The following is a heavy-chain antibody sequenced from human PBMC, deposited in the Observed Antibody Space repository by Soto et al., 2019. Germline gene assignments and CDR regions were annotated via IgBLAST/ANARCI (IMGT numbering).Heavy chain of an antibody. V-gene: IGHV1-69*13. CDR2: IIPIFGTA. CDR1: GGTFSSYA. J-gene: IGHJ4*02. CDR3: ASQVERVTSGRYSPFDY. D-gene: IGHD1-26*01. Sequence: SVKVSCKASGGTFSSYAISWVRQAPGQGLEWMGGIIPIFGTANYAQKFQGRVTITADESTSTAYMELSSLRSEDTAVYYCASQVERVTSGRYSPFDYWGQGTLVTVSS.